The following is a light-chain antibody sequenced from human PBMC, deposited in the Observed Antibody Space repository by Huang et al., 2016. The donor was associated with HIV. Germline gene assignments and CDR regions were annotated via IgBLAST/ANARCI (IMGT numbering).Light chain of an antibody. CDR1: ENVTSAY. J-gene: IGKJ2*01. V-gene: IGKV3-20*01. Sequence: EIVLTQSPGTLSLSTGERATLSCRASENVTSAYLACYQQQPGQAPRLLIFGSSTRATGIPDRFTGSGSGTYFTLTITRLEREDFAMYYCQQYGGSPRTFGQGTKLELK. CDR3: QQYGGSPRT. CDR2: GSS.